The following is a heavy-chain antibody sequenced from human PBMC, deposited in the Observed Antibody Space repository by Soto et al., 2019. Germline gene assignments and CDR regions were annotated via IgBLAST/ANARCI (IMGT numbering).Heavy chain of an antibody. CDR3: ARPDCSSTSCYESNYYGMDV. CDR2: IKQDGSEK. Sequence: SLRLSCAASGFTFSSYWMSWVRQAPGKGLEWVANIKQDGSEKYYVDSVKGRFTISRDNAKNSLYLQMNSLRAEDTAVYYCARPDCSSTSCYESNYYGMDVWGQGTTVTVSS. J-gene: IGHJ6*02. V-gene: IGHV3-7*03. CDR1: GFTFSSYW. D-gene: IGHD2-2*01.